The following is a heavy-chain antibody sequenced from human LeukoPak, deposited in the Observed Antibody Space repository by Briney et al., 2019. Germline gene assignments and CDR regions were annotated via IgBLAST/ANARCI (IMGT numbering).Heavy chain of an antibody. CDR1: GYTFTGYY. D-gene: IGHD3-3*01. CDR3: AREAITIFGLVRTQTTKGPHRFDP. Sequence: ASVKVSCKASGYTFTGYYMHWVRQATGQGLEWMGIINPSGGSTNYAQRFRGRVTMTRDMSTGTVYMELSSLTSEDTAVYYCAREAITIFGLVRTQTTKGPHRFDPWGQGTLVTVSS. J-gene: IGHJ5*02. CDR2: INPSGGST. V-gene: IGHV1-46*01.